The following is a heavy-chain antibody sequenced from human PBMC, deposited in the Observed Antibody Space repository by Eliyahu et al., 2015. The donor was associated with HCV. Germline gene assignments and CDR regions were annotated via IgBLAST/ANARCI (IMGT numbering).Heavy chain of an antibody. J-gene: IGHJ6*02. CDR2: IKTXAEGGTT. CDR1: GVDITDAW. Sequence: VQLVESGGDLLKPGEALRLSCAISGVDITDAWMSWVRQGPGRGLEWVGRIKTXAEGGTTDYAGSVRGRFTISRDDSANTLNLEMRSLRVQGTGVYYCAVGLGTTDMDVWGQGTTVTVS. CDR3: AVGLGTTDMDV. D-gene: IGHD1-26*01. V-gene: IGHV3-15*05.